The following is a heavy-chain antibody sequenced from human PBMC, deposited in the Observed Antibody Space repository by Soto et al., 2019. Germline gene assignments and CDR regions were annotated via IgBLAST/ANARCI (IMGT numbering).Heavy chain of an antibody. CDR3: ARVHCSSTSCYFEDYYYYGMDV. CDR2: IDPSDSYT. CDR1: GYSFTSYW. D-gene: IGHD2-2*01. V-gene: IGHV5-10-1*01. J-gene: IGHJ6*02. Sequence: GESLKISCKGSGYSFTSYWISWVRQMPGEGLEWMGRIDPSDSYTNYSPSFQGHVTISADKSISTAYLQWSSLKASDTAMYYCARVHCSSTSCYFEDYYYYGMDVWGQGTTVTVSS.